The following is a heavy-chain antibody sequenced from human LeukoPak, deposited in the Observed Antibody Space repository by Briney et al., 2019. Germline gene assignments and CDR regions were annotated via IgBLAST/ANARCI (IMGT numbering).Heavy chain of an antibody. CDR2: IYPGDSDI. J-gene: IGHJ3*02. CDR3: ARHGRGNAGSYNAFDI. D-gene: IGHD2-21*01. CDR1: GYRFTNFW. Sequence: GESLKISCKGSGYRFTNFWIGWVRQMPGKGLEWMGIIYPGDSDIRYSPPFQGQVTISADKSISTAYLQWSSLKASDTAMYYCARHGRGNAGSYNAFDIWGQGTMVTVSS. V-gene: IGHV5-51*01.